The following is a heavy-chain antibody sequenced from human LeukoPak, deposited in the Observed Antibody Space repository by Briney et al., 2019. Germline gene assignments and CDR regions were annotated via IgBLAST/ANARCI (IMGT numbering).Heavy chain of an antibody. CDR2: IYYSGTT. CDR1: GGSISSDY. CDR3: VRGDDYGDIDY. J-gene: IGHJ4*02. V-gene: IGHV4-59*01. D-gene: IGHD4-17*01. Sequence: SETLSLTCTVSGGSISSDYWGWIRQSPGKGLEWIGYIYYSGTTYYNPSLKSRVTMSVDTSKNQFSLRLSSLTDADTAFYYCVRGDDYGDIDYWGQGTLVTVSS.